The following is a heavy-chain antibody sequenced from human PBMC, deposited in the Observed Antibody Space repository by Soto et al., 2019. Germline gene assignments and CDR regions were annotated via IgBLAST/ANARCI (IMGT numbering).Heavy chain of an antibody. CDR1: GGSISNYY. CDR2: IYYTGST. V-gene: IGHV4-59*01. CDR3: ARGWIVGATHPFDS. J-gene: IGHJ4*02. D-gene: IGHD1-26*01. Sequence: QVQLQESGPGLVKPSETLSLTCTVSGGSISNYYWSWIRQPPGKGLEWIGYIYYTGSTYYSASLKSRVTISLDTSRNQFSLRLNSVTAADTAVYYCARGWIVGATHPFDSWGQGTLVTVPS.